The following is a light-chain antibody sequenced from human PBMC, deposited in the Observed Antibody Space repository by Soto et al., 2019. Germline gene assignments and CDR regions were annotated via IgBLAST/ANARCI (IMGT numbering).Light chain of an antibody. CDR2: DAS. CDR1: QSISSW. J-gene: IGKJ1*01. Sequence: DIQMTQSPSTLSAYVGDRVTITCRASQSISSWLAWYQQKPGRAPKLLIYDASSLESGVPSRFSGSGSGTEFTLTISSLQPDDFATYYCQQYNSYPWTFGQGTKVDNK. V-gene: IGKV1-5*01. CDR3: QQYNSYPWT.